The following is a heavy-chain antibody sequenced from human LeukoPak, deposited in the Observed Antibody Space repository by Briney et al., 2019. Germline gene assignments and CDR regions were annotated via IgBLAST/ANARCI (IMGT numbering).Heavy chain of an antibody. Sequence: PGRSLRLSCAASGFTFSSYGMHWVRQAPGKGLEWVAVISYDGSNKYYADSVRGRFTISRDKSKNTLYLQMNSLRAEDTAVYYCAKDHRRITIFGVVIPSGNYYYYGMDVWGQGTTVTVSS. CDR1: GFTFSSYG. V-gene: IGHV3-30*18. CDR2: ISYDGSNK. D-gene: IGHD3-3*01. CDR3: AKDHRRITIFGVVIPSGNYYYYGMDV. J-gene: IGHJ6*02.